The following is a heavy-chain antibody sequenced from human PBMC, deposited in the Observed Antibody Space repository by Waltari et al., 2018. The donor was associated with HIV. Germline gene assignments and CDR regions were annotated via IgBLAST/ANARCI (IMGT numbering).Heavy chain of an antibody. V-gene: IGHV4-34*02. Sequence: QVHLQQWGAGLLKPSETLLLTCAVYGESFSPFYWTWIRQVPGEGLEWTGEVSHSGRTAYNPSRKSRVTMSVDTSKNQFSLRLSSVTAADSAIYYCARVNQDDGNSEPLDYWGQGTLVTVSS. CDR2: VSHSGRT. D-gene: IGHD1-1*01. CDR3: ARVNQDDGNSEPLDY. CDR1: GESFSPFY. J-gene: IGHJ4*02.